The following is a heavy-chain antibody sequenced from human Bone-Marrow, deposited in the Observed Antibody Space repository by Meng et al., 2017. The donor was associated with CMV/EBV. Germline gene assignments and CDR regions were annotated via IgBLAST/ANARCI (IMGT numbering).Heavy chain of an antibody. J-gene: IGHJ5*02. CDR3: ARDLDSYDSSAYYET. Sequence: GESLKISCAASGFTFSDYYMSWIRQAPGKGLEWVANIKQDGSEKYYVDSVKGRFTISRDNAKNSLYLQMNSLRAEDTAVYYCARDLDSYDSSAYYETWGQGTLVTVSS. CDR1: GFTFSDYY. V-gene: IGHV3-7*01. D-gene: IGHD3-22*01. CDR2: IKQDGSEK.